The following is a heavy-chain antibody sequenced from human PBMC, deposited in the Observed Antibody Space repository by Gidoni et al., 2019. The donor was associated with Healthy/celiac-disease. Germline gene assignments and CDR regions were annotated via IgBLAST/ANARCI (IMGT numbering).Heavy chain of an antibody. V-gene: IGHV3-74*01. J-gene: IGHJ4*02. D-gene: IGHD4-17*01. CDR2: IKSDGSST. CDR3: ARDRGDTVTTDYYFDY. Sequence: EVQLVESGGGLVQPGGSLRLSCAASGFTFSSYWMHWVRQAPGKGLVWVSRIKSDGSSTSYADSVKGRFTISRDNAKNTLYLQMNSLRAEDTAVYYCARDRGDTVTTDYYFDYWGQGTLVTVSS. CDR1: GFTFSSYW.